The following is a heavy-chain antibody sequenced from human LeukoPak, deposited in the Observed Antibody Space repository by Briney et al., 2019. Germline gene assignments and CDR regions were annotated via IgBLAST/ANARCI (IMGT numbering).Heavy chain of an antibody. V-gene: IGHV3-30*02. Sequence: GGSLRLSCAASGFTFSNYGMHWVRQAPGKGLDWVAFIHYDGSNKYYADSVKGRFTISRDDSKNTLYLQMNSLRAEDTAVYYCARDRDGLFDYWGQGTLVTVSS. CDR3: ARDRDGLFDY. CDR1: GFTFSNYG. D-gene: IGHD5-24*01. CDR2: IHYDGSNK. J-gene: IGHJ4*02.